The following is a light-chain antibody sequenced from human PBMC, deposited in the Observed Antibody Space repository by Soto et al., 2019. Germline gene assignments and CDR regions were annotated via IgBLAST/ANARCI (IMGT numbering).Light chain of an antibody. V-gene: IGLV2-11*01. CDR2: DVS. CDR1: SSDVGGYNY. Sequence: QAVVTQPRSVSGSPGQSVTISCTGTSSDVGGYNYVSWYQQHPGKAPKLMIYDVSKRPSGVPDRFSGSKSGNTASLTISGLLAEDEADYYCCSYAGNYTHVFGTGTKVTVL. J-gene: IGLJ1*01. CDR3: CSYAGNYTHV.